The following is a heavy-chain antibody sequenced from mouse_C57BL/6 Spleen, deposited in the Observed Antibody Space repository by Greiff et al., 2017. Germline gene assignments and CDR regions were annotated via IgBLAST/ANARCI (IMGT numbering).Heavy chain of an antibody. V-gene: IGHV1-39*01. D-gene: IGHD1-3*01. CDR1: GYTFTDYN. CDR2: IYPNNGTT. Sequence: VQLQQSGPELVKPGASVKISCKASGYTFTDYNMNWVKQSHGKSLEWIGVIYPNNGTTSYNQKFKGKATLTVDQSSSTAYMQLNSLTSEDSSVYYCAKEWYRSCNNYNGCWGQGTTLTVAT. J-gene: IGHJ2*01. CDR3: AKEWYRSCNNYNGC.